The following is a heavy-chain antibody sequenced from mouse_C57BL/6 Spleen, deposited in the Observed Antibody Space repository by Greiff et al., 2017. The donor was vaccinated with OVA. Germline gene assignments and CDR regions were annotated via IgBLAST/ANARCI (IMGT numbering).Heavy chain of an antibody. CDR2: IYPRSGNT. Sequence: QVQLQQSGAELARPGASVKLSCKASGYTFTSYGISWVKQRTGQGLEWIREIYPRSGNTYYNEKFKGKATLTADKSSSTAYMELRSLTSEDSAVYFCARRDWDDYYAMDYWGQGTSVTVSS. CDR1: GYTFTSYG. D-gene: IGHD4-1*01. V-gene: IGHV1-81*01. J-gene: IGHJ4*01. CDR3: ARRDWDDYYAMDY.